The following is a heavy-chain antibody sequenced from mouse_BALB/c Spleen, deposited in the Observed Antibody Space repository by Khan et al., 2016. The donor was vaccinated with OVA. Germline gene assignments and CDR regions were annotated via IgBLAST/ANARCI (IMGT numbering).Heavy chain of an antibody. CDR1: GYTFTNYG. J-gene: IGHJ1*01. CDR3: ARVGNDWYFDV. D-gene: IGHD2-1*01. Sequence: QIQLVQSGPELKKPGETVKISCKASGYTFTNYGMTWVKQAPGKGLKWMGWINTYTGEPTYADDFKGRFAFSLETSATTASLQLNNLKNEDASTYFCARVGNDWYFDVWGAGTTVTVSS. CDR2: INTYTGEP. V-gene: IGHV9-3-1*01.